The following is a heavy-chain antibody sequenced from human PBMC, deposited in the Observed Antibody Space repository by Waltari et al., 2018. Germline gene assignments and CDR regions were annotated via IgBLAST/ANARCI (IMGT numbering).Heavy chain of an antibody. D-gene: IGHD3-3*01. Sequence: QVQLQQWGAGLLKPSETLSLTCDVSGGSLSGYHWTWIRQPPGKGLEWIGEINDGVRTTYNPSLESRVTVSIDTANNQFSLRVRSVTAADTAVYYCARVFGYYYYYMDVWGKGTTVTISS. CDR1: GGSLSGYH. CDR3: ARVFGYYYYYMDV. V-gene: IGHV4-34*02. CDR2: INDGVRT. J-gene: IGHJ6*03.